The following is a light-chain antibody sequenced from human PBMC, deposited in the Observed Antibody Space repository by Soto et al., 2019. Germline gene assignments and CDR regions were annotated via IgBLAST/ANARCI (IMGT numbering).Light chain of an antibody. CDR3: SSYTTSNTRQIV. Sequence: QSVLTQPASVSGSPGQSITISCTGTNSDVGGYNYVSLYQQHPGKAPKFMIYDVSSRPSGVSDRFSGSKSGNTASLTISGLQAEDEADYYCSSYTTSNTRQIVFGTGTKLTVL. V-gene: IGLV2-14*01. CDR1: NSDVGGYNY. J-gene: IGLJ1*01. CDR2: DVS.